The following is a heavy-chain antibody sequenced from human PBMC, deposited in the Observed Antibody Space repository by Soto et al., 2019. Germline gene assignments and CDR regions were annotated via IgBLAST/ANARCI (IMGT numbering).Heavy chain of an antibody. CDR3: ARELVRGVLLYGMDV. Sequence: ASVKVSCKASGGTFSSYAISWVRQAPGQGLEWMGGIIPIFGTANYAQKFQGRVTITADKSTSTAYMELSSLRSEDTAVYYCARELVRGVLLYGMDVWGQGTTVTVSS. V-gene: IGHV1-69*06. D-gene: IGHD3-10*01. CDR2: IIPIFGTA. CDR1: GGTFSSYA. J-gene: IGHJ6*02.